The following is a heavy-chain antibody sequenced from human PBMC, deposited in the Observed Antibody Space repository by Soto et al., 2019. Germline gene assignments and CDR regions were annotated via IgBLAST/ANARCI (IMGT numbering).Heavy chain of an antibody. CDR1: GGSISSYY. Sequence: SETLSLTCTVSGGSISSYYWSWIRQPPGKGLEWIGYIYYSGSTNYNPSLKSRVTISVDTSKNQFSLKLSSVTAADTAVYYCASSVSSSWYWFDPWGQGTLVTVSS. V-gene: IGHV4-59*01. D-gene: IGHD6-13*01. CDR2: IYYSGST. J-gene: IGHJ5*02. CDR3: ASSVSSSWYWFDP.